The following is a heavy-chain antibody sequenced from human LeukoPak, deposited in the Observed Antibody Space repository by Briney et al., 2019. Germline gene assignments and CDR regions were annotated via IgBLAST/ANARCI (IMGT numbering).Heavy chain of an antibody. CDR3: AREYSGSYYDAFDI. CDR1: GFTFTTYW. J-gene: IGHJ3*02. D-gene: IGHD1-26*01. Sequence: GESLRLSCAASGFTFTTYWLGWVRQAPGKGLEWVSSISSSSSYIYYADSVKGRFTISRDNAKNSLYLQMNSLRAEDTAVYYCAREYSGSYYDAFDIWGQGTMVTVSS. V-gene: IGHV3-21*01. CDR2: ISSSSSYI.